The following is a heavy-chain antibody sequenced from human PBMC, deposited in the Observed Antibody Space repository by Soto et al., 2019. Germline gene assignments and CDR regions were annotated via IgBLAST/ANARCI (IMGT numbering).Heavy chain of an antibody. Sequence: LRLSCAASGFTFSSYAMSWVRQAPGKGLEWASGTDGSGGNTYYADSVKGRFTISRDNSKNTLSVQMDSLRVEDTALYYCAKDGGSVCSGGTCYFQAPDYWGQGTLVTVSS. J-gene: IGHJ4*02. CDR2: TDGSGGNT. CDR3: AKDGGSVCSGGTCYFQAPDY. V-gene: IGHV3-23*01. CDR1: GFTFSSYA. D-gene: IGHD2-8*02.